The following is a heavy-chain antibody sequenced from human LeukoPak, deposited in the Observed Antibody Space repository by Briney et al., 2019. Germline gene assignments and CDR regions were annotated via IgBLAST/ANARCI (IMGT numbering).Heavy chain of an antibody. CDR1: GGSIRSYY. J-gene: IGHJ6*03. Sequence: PSETLSLTCNVSGGSIRSYYWNWIRQPAGKGLEWIGRIYTSGSTNYSPSLKSRVTISVDTSKNQFSLKLSSVTAADTAVYYCARDLRGYCSSTSCYHVHYMDVWGKGTTVTVSS. CDR2: IYTSGST. V-gene: IGHV4-4*07. CDR3: ARDLRGYCSSTSCYHVHYMDV. D-gene: IGHD2-2*01.